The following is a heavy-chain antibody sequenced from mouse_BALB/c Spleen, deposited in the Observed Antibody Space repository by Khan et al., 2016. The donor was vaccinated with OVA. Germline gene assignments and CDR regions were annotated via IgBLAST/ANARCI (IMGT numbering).Heavy chain of an antibody. D-gene: IGHD2-2*01. Sequence: EVQLQEPGSGLVKPSLSLSLPCTVPGYPITSDFDWNWVRQFPGNKLEWMGYISFSGSTSYGPSLQSRLSITRDTSKNQFFLHLSYVTTEETATYFWSRSICYAYAHHMHYWGQGTSVTVSS. J-gene: IGHJ4*01. CDR3: SRSICYAYAHHMHY. CDR1: GYPITSDFD. CDR2: ISFSGST. V-gene: IGHV3-2*02.